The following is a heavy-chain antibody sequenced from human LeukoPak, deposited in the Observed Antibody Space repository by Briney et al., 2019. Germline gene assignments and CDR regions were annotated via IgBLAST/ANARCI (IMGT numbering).Heavy chain of an antibody. D-gene: IGHD6-19*01. Sequence: ASVKVSCKASGYTFTSYGIGWVRQAPGHGLEWMGWISAYNGNTNYAQKLQGRVTMTTDTSTSTAYMELRSLRLDDTAVYYCARRDGSGWSLYYFDYWGQGTLVTVSS. CDR3: ARRDGSGWSLYYFDY. V-gene: IGHV1-18*01. J-gene: IGHJ4*02. CDR1: GYTFTSYG. CDR2: ISAYNGNT.